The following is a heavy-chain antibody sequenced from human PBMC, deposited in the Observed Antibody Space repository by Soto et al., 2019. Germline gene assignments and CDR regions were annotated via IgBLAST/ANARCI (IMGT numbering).Heavy chain of an antibody. CDR1: GYSFTSYW. V-gene: IGHV5-51*01. CDR3: ARRSTYCSSSGCYFDY. J-gene: IGHJ4*02. D-gene: IGHD2-2*01. CDR2: IYPGDSDT. Sequence: PGESLKISCKGSGYSFTSYWIVWVRQMPGKGLEYMGIIYPGDSDTRYSPSFQGQVTISADKSISTAYLQWSSLKASDTAMYYCARRSTYCSSSGCYFDYWGQGIPVTVSS.